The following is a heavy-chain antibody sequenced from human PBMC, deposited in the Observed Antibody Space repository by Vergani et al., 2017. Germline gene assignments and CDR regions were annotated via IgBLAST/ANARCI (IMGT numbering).Heavy chain of an antibody. CDR1: GGTFSSYA. Sequence: QVQLVQSGAEVKKPGSSVKVSCKASGGTFSSYAISWVRQAPGQGLEWMGGIIPIFGTANYAQKLQGRVTITADESTRTAYMGLSSLGAEDTAVYYCARGYCSSTSPRFSWYTYYYYYMDVWGKGGTVTVSS. J-gene: IGHJ6*03. CDR3: ARGYCSSTSPRFSWYTYYYYYMDV. D-gene: IGHD2-2*01. CDR2: IIPIFGTA. V-gene: IGHV1-69*01.